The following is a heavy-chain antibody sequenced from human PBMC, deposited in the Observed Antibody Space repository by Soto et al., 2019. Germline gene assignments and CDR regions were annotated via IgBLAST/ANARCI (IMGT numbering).Heavy chain of an antibody. CDR1: GFTFNNYA. CDR2: ISNTGGST. CDR3: AKDRLAGNFDY. V-gene: IGHV3-23*01. Sequence: GGSLRLSYAASGFTFNNYAMNWVRQAPGKGLEWVATISNTGGSTYYADSVKGRFTISRDNSKNTLYLQMNSLRIEDTAVYYCAKDRLAGNFDYWGQGTQVTVSS. J-gene: IGHJ4*02.